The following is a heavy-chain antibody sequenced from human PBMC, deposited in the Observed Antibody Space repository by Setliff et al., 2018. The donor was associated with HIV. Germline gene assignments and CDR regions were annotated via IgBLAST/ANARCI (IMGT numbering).Heavy chain of an antibody. J-gene: IGHJ4*02. CDR2: ISGSAGTT. D-gene: IGHD3-22*01. Sequence: GGSLRLSCAASGFTFSNYAMSWVRQAPGKGLEWVSGISGSAGTTYYADSVKGRFTISRDNSKNTLYLQMNSLRAEDTAVYYCATTHHYARSGYYGWGKGTLVTVSS. CDR3: ATTHHYARSGYYG. V-gene: IGHV3-23*01. CDR1: GFTFSNYA.